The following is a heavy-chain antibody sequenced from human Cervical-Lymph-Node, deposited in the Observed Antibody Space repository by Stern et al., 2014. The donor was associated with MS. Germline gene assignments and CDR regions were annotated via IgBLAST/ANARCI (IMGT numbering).Heavy chain of an antibody. Sequence: QLQLQESGPRLVKPSGTLSLTCAVSGDSLSGDKWWSWVRQSPDKGLEWIGEIDEIGSTNYNPSLKSRVTISIDKSKNHFYLKLRSVTAADTAVYYCARDPPGGLGMDVWGQGTTVTVSS. J-gene: IGHJ6*02. V-gene: IGHV4-4*02. CDR1: GDSLSGDKW. CDR3: ARDPPGGLGMDV. D-gene: IGHD3-16*01. CDR2: IDEIGST.